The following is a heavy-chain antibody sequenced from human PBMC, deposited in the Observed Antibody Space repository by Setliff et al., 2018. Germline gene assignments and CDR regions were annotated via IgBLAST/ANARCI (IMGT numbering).Heavy chain of an antibody. Sequence: PSETLSLTCNVSGGSISSYSWSWIRQAPGKGLEWIGSTYYNGDTYYNPSLKSRVTMSVDTSRNQFSLKLSSVTAADTAVYYCARVLGYNGYGNYYIYYFMDVWGKGTTVTVSS. CDR2: TYYNGDT. J-gene: IGHJ6*03. CDR3: ARVLGYNGYGNYYIYYFMDV. V-gene: IGHV4-59*04. CDR1: GGSISSYS. D-gene: IGHD5-12*01.